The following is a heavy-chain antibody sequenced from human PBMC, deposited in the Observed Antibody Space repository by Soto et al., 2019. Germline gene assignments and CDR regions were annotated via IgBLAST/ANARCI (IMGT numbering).Heavy chain of an antibody. CDR3: ARAIVVTIGGMDV. D-gene: IGHD5-12*01. J-gene: IGHJ6*02. V-gene: IGHV4-30-4*01. CDR1: GGSSSSADYY. Sequence: SETLSLTCTVSGGSSSSADYYWSCVRQPPGKGLEWIGYIYYSGSTFFNPSLKSRVTISKDTSRNQFSLRLNSVTAADTAVYYCARAIVVTIGGMDVWGQGTTVTVSS. CDR2: IYYSGST.